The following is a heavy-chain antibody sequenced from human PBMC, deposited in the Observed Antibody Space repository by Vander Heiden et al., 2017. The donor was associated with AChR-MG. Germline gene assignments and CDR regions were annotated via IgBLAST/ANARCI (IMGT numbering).Heavy chain of an antibody. V-gene: IGHV3-30*02. J-gene: IGHJ4*02. CDR1: GCTFSSYG. CDR2: IRYDGSNK. Sequence: QVQLVESGGGVVQPGGSLRLPCAAAGCTFSSYGMHWVRQAPGKGLEWVAFIRYDGSNKYYADSVKGRFTISRDNSKNTLYLQMNSLRAEDTAVYYCAKDAPGRRIHSFDYWGQGTLVTVSS. CDR3: AKDAPGRRIHSFDY. D-gene: IGHD3-10*01.